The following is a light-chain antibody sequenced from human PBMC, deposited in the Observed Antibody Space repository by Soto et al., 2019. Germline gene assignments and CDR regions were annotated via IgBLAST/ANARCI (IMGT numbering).Light chain of an antibody. CDR1: SSDVGGYNY. CDR2: EVS. J-gene: IGLJ3*02. CDR3: SSYTSSSIRV. Sequence: QSALTQPASVSGSPGQSITISCTGTSSDVGGYNYVSWYQQHPGKAPKLMIYEVSNRPSGVSNRFSGSKSGNTASLTISGLPAEDEADYYCSSYTSSSIRVFGGGNKLTVL. V-gene: IGLV2-14*01.